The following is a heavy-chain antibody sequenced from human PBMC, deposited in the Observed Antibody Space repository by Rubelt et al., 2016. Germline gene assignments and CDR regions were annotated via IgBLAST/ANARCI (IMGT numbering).Heavy chain of an antibody. CDR3: ATPRYCSSTSCYRERHAFDI. J-gene: IGHJ3*02. D-gene: IGHD2-2*01. V-gene: IGHV4-34*01. CDR1: GGSFSGYY. Sequence: QVQLQQWGAGLLKPSETLSLTCAVYGGSFSGYYWSWIRQPPGKGLEWVGEINPSGSPNYNPSLKSRVTRSVETSKNQFSRKLSAVTAADTAVDYCATPRYCSSTSCYRERHAFDIWGQGTMVTVSS. CDR2: INPSGSP.